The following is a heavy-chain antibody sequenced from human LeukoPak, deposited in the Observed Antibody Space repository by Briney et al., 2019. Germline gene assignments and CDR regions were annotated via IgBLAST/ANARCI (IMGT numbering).Heavy chain of an antibody. CDR2: ITRSSNYI. V-gene: IGHV3-21*01. J-gene: IGHJ4*02. D-gene: IGHD3-22*01. CDR1: GFTFSSYS. Sequence: GGSLRLSCAASGFTFSSYSMNWVRQAPGKGLEWVSSITRSSNYIYYADSVKGRFTISRDNAKNSLYLQMNSLRAEDTAVYYCASSRYDSSGYYGMIAYWGQGTLVTVSS. CDR3: ASSRYDSSGYYGMIAY.